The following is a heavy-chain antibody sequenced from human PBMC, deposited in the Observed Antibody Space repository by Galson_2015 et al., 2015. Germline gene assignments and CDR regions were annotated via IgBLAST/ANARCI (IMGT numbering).Heavy chain of an antibody. CDR1: GFTFSNYA. D-gene: IGHD2-2*01. J-gene: IGHJ4*02. CDR3: AKDQDLKGYCTSTSCKGADY. Sequence: SLRLSCAASGFTFSNYAMSWVRQAPGKGLEWVSGISGSGGNTYYADSVKGRFTISRDNSKNTLYVQMNSLRAEDTAVYYCAKDQDLKGYCTSTSCKGADYWGQGTLVTVSS. V-gene: IGHV3-23*01. CDR2: ISGSGGNT.